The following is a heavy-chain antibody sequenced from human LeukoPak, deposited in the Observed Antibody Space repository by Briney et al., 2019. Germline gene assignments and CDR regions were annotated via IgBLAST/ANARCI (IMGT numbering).Heavy chain of an antibody. CDR1: GDSVSSNSAT. Sequence: SQTLSLTCAISGDSVSSNSATWDLIRQSPSRGLEWLGRTYYRSKWYNDYAVSVKSRVTINPDTSKNQFSLQLDSVTPEDTAVYYCAREGSDGYLFDYWGQGSLVIVSS. CDR3: AREGSDGYLFDY. V-gene: IGHV6-1*01. J-gene: IGHJ4*02. D-gene: IGHD3-16*01. CDR2: TYYRSKWYN.